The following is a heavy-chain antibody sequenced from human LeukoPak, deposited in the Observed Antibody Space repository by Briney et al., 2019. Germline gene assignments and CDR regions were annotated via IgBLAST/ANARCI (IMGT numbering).Heavy chain of an antibody. V-gene: IGHV4-39*01. D-gene: IGHD4-11*01. CDR3: ARHSSMTTVTIRP. J-gene: IGHJ5*02. CDR2: IYHSGST. Sequence: SETLSLTCTVSGGSISSSSYYWGWIRQPPGKGLEWIGSIWIGSIYHSGSTYYNPSLKSRITISVDTSKNQFSLKLSSVTAADTAVYYCARHSSMTTVTIRPWGQGTLVTVSS. CDR1: GGSISSSSYY.